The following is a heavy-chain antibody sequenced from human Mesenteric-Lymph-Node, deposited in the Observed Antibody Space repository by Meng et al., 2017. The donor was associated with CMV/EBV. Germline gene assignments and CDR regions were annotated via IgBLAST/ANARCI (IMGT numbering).Heavy chain of an antibody. Sequence: SETLSLTCTVSGGSISSSSYYWGWIRQPPGKGLEWIGEIKHSGSTNYNPSLKSRVTISVDTSKNQFSRKLSSVTAADTAVYYCARWGRVGAVTYWGQGTLVTVSS. CDR3: ARWGRVGAVTY. V-gene: IGHV4-39*07. CDR2: IKHSGST. J-gene: IGHJ4*02. D-gene: IGHD1-26*01. CDR1: GGSISSSSYY.